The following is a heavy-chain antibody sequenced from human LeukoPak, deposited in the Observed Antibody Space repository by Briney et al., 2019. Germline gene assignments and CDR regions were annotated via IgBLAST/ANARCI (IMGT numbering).Heavy chain of an antibody. CDR3: ARDSETETGWYYYGMDV. J-gene: IGHJ6*02. Sequence: PGTSLRLSCEASGFIFSTYGMNWVRQAPGKGLEWIAVLYSGGSAYYADSVKGRFTISRDNSKNTLYLQIYSLRAEDTAVYYCARDSETETGWYYYGMDVWGQGTTVTVSS. CDR1: GFIFSTYG. CDR2: LYSGGSA. V-gene: IGHV3-53*01. D-gene: IGHD2-21*02.